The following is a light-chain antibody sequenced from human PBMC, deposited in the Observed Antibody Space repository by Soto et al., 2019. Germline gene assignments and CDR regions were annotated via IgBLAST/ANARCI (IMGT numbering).Light chain of an antibody. CDR1: QSVSNY. V-gene: IGKV3-11*01. CDR2: DAS. Sequence: EIVLTQSPATLFLSPGERVTLSCRASQSVSNYLAWYQQKPGQAPRLLMYDASNRATGIPARFSGSGSGTDFTLTISSLEPEDFAVYYCQQRSNWPLTFGGGTKVEIK. J-gene: IGKJ4*01. CDR3: QQRSNWPLT.